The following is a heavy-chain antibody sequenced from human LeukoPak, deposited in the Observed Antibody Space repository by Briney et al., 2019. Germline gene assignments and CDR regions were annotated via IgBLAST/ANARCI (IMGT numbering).Heavy chain of an antibody. CDR3: ARGGYDSSGYLND. D-gene: IGHD3-22*01. Sequence: SVNVSCKASGGTFSSYAISWVRQAPGQGLEGMGGIIPIFGTANYAQKFQGRVTITADESTSTAYMEMSSLRSEDTAVYYCARGGYDSSGYLNDWGQGTLVTVSS. V-gene: IGHV1-69*13. CDR1: GGTFSSYA. CDR2: IIPIFGTA. J-gene: IGHJ4*02.